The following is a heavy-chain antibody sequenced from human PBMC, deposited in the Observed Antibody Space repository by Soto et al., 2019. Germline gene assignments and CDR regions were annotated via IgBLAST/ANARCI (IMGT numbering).Heavy chain of an antibody. CDR3: GRCGGSSGWYWFDP. J-gene: IGHJ5*02. CDR1: GGSISSSNW. D-gene: IGHD6-19*01. Sequence: SETLSLTCAVSGGSISSSNWWSWVRQPPGKGLEWIGEIYHSGSTNYNPSHKSRVTISVDKSKNQFSLKLSSVTAADAAVYCCGRCGGSSGWYWFDPWGQGTLVTVSS. CDR2: IYHSGST. V-gene: IGHV4-4*01.